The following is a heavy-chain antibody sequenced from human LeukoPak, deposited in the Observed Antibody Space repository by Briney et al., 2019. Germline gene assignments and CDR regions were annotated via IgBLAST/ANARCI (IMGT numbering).Heavy chain of an antibody. CDR1: GYTFTSYD. Sequence: ASVKVSCKASGYTFTSYDINWVRQATGQGLEWTGWMSPNSGKTGYAQKFQGRVTMTRSTSISTAYMELSSLRSEDTAVYYCARYYGDYGTLFDYWGQGTLVTVSS. J-gene: IGHJ4*02. CDR2: MSPNSGKT. CDR3: ARYYGDYGTLFDY. V-gene: IGHV1-8*01. D-gene: IGHD4-17*01.